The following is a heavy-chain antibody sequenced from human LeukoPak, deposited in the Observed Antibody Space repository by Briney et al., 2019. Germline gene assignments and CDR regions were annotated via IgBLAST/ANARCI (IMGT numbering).Heavy chain of an antibody. J-gene: IGHJ3*02. CDR2: ISISSSYL. Sequence: GGSLRLSCAASGFTFSSYSVIWVRQAPGKGLEWVSPISISSSYLYYADSVKGRFTISRDNAKNSLYLQMNSLRAEDTAVYYCARDKNWGSGAFDIWGQGTMVTVSS. D-gene: IGHD7-27*01. CDR1: GFTFSSYS. V-gene: IGHV3-21*01. CDR3: ARDKNWGSGAFDI.